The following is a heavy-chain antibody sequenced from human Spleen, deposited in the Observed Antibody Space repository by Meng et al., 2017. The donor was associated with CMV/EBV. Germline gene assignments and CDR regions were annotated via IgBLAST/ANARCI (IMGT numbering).Heavy chain of an antibody. V-gene: IGHV3-49*04. CDR3: AKNLGNPYSPSPYYGMDV. D-gene: IGHD2/OR15-2a*01. J-gene: IGHJ6*02. CDR2: IRSKAYGGTT. CDR1: GFNFGDYA. Sequence: GESLKISCTGSGFNFGDYAMTWVRQAPGTGLEWVGFIRSKAYGGTTEYAASVKGRFTISRDDSKNTLYLQMNSLRTEDTAMYYCAKNLGNPYSPSPYYGMDVWGQGTTVTVSS.